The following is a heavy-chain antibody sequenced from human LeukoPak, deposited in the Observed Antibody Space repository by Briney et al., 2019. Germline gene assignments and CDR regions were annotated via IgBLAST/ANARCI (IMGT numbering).Heavy chain of an antibody. J-gene: IGHJ4*02. CDR1: GGSFSGYY. CDR2: INHSGST. CDR3: AREDDSSGL. Sequence: SETLSLTCAVYGGSFSGYYWSWIRQPPGKGLEWIGEINHSGSTNYNPSLKSRVTISVDTSKTQFSLKLSSVTAADTAVYYCAREDDSSGLWGQGTLVTVSS. V-gene: IGHV4-34*01. D-gene: IGHD3-22*01.